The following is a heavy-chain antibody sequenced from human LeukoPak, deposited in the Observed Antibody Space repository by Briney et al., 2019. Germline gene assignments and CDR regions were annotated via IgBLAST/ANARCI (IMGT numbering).Heavy chain of an antibody. CDR2: ISDTVGRA. CDR3: ATRGVVIRLILVGFHTEAYYFVS. J-gene: IGHJ4*02. D-gene: IGHD3-10*01. Sequence: GGSLKLSCAVSGITLSNYGMTWVRQAPGQGLEWVAGISDTVGRANYADSVKGRVTISRDNPKNTQYLQMNSLRAEDTAVYFCATRGVVIRLILVGFHTEAYYFVSWGQGALVTVSS. V-gene: IGHV3-23*01. CDR1: GITLSNYG.